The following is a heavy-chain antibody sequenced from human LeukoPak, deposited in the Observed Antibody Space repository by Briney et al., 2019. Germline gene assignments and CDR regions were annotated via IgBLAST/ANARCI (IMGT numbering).Heavy chain of an antibody. CDR1: GYTLTELS. D-gene: IGHD2-21*02. Sequence: ASVKVSCKVSGYTLTELSVHWVRQAPGKGLEWMGGFDPEDGETIYAQKFQGRVTMTEDTSTDTAYMELSSLRSEDTAVYYCATDGKGCGGDCYWDYWGQGTLVTVSS. V-gene: IGHV1-24*01. CDR3: ATDGKGCGGDCYWDY. J-gene: IGHJ4*02. CDR2: FDPEDGET.